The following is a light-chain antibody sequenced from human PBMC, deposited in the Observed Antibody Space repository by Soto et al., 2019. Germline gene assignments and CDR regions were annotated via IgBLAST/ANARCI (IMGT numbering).Light chain of an antibody. V-gene: IGLV4-69*01. CDR3: QTWATGPWV. CDR2: LNSDGSH. CDR1: SGHSSYA. Sequence: QPVLTQSPSASASLGASVKLTCTLSSGHSSYAIAWHQQQPEKGPRYLMKLNSDGSHSKGDGIPDRFSGSSSGAERYLTISSLQSEDEADYYCQTWATGPWVFGGGTQLTV. J-gene: IGLJ3*02.